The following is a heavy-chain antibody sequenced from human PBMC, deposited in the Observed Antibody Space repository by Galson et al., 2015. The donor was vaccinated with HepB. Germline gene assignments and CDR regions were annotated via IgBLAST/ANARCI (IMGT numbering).Heavy chain of an antibody. CDR1: GFTFRSYA. Sequence: SLRLSCAVSGFTFRSYAMHWVRQAPGKGLEWVARIKSKSDGGTIDYAAPVKGRFRLSRDDSINTLDLQMNSLKTEDTAVYYCSTTYYGPGSTGDYWGQGTLVTVSS. J-gene: IGHJ4*02. V-gene: IGHV3-15*05. D-gene: IGHD3-10*01. CDR3: STTYYGPGSTGDY. CDR2: IKSKSDGGTI.